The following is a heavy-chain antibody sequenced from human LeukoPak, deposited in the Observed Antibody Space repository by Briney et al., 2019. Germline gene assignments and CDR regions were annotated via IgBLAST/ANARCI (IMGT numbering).Heavy chain of an antibody. Sequence: GGSLRLSCAASGLTVSSNYMSWVRQAPGKGLEWVSVIYSGGSTYYADSVKGRFTISRDNSKNTLYLQMNSLRAGDTAVYYCARGEDYGDYFDYWGQGALVTVSS. D-gene: IGHD4-17*01. CDR1: GLTVSSNY. CDR2: IYSGGST. V-gene: IGHV3-53*01. CDR3: ARGEDYGDYFDY. J-gene: IGHJ4*02.